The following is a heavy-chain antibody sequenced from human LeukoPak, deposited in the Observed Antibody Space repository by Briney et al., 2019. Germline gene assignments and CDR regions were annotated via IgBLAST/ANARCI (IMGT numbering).Heavy chain of an antibody. CDR2: ISGSGGST. Sequence: GGSLRLSCAASGFTFSSYAMSWVRQAPGKGLEWVSAISGSGGSTYYADSVKGRFTISRDNSQNTLYLQMNSLRAEDTAVYYCAKPVAGTLRGFDYWGQGTLVTVSS. CDR3: AKPVAGTLRGFDY. CDR1: GFTFSSYA. J-gene: IGHJ4*02. V-gene: IGHV3-23*01. D-gene: IGHD6-19*01.